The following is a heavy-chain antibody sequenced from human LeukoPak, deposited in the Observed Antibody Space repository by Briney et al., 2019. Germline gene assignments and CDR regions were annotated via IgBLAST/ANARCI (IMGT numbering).Heavy chain of an antibody. CDR1: GFTFSRYA. Sequence: PGGSLRLSCAASGFTFSRYAMSWLRQAPGKGLEWVGFIRSKAYGGTTEYAASVKGRFIISRDDSKSIAYLQMNSLKTEDTAVYFCTRDKAAPVTLYPMWNFDYWGQGTLVTVSS. D-gene: IGHD6-13*01. J-gene: IGHJ4*02. CDR3: TRDKAAPVTLYPMWNFDY. CDR2: IRSKAYGGTT. V-gene: IGHV3-49*03.